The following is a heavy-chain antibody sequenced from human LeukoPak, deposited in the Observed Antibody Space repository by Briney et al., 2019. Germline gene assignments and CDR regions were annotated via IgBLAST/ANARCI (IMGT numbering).Heavy chain of an antibody. CDR3: ARDPGRQYSSIADV. CDR2: ISYDGSNK. J-gene: IGHJ6*02. V-gene: IGHV3-30-3*01. D-gene: IGHD6-19*01. CDR1: GFTFSSYA. Sequence: GRSLRLSCAASGFTFSSYAMHWVRQAPGKGLEWVAVISYDGSNKYYADSVKGRFTISRDNSKNTLYLQMNSLRAEDTAVYYCARDPGRQYSSIADVWGQGTTVTVSS.